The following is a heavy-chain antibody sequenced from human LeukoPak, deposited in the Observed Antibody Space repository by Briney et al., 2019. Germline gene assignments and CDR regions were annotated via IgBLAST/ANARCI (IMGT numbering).Heavy chain of an antibody. V-gene: IGHV4-31*03. CDR2: IYYSGST. Sequence: PSETLSLTCTVSGGSISSGGYYWSWIRQHPGKGLEWIGYIYYSGSTYYNPSLKSRVTISVDTSKNQFSLKLSSVTAADTAVYYCARSIQAEWLFRDWGQGTLVTVSS. CDR3: ARSIQAEWLFRD. CDR1: GGSISSGGYY. D-gene: IGHD3-3*01. J-gene: IGHJ4*02.